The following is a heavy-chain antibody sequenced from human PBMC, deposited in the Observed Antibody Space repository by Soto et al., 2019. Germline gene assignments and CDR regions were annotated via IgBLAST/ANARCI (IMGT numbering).Heavy chain of an antibody. CDR1: GFTFDDNA. J-gene: IGHJ4*02. Sequence: GGSLRLSCAVSGFTFDDNAMHWVRQAPEKGLEWVSGINWKSDIGYADSVKGRFTISRDNAENSLYPQMNSLRAEDTALYYCAISQDRGGRTTFIYWGQGTQVTVSS. CDR2: INWKSDI. CDR3: AISQDRGGRTTFIY. D-gene: IGHD3-16*01. V-gene: IGHV3-9*01.